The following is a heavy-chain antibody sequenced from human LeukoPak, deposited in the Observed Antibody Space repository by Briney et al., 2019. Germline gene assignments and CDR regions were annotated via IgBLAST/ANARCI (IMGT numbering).Heavy chain of an antibody. D-gene: IGHD6-6*01. V-gene: IGHV1-69*13. CDR3: ARGGGGSSGQNWFDP. CDR1: GGTFSSYA. J-gene: IGHJ5*02. Sequence: GASVKVSCKASGGTFSSYAISWVRQAPGQGLEWTGGIIPIFGTANYAQKFQGRVTITADESTSTAYMELSSLRSEDTAVYYCARGGGGSSGQNWFDPWGQGTLVTVSS. CDR2: IIPIFGTA.